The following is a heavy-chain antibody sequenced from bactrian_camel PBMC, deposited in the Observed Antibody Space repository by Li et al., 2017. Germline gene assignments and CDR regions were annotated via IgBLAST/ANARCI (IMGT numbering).Heavy chain of an antibody. CDR2: IDSDSET. Sequence: HVQLVESGGGSVQAGGSLKLSCAASGFTDPSNCLGWFRQTPTTAREEVANIDSDSETNYREEVKGRFTISLDSAKTTVYLQMNGLKPEDTAMYYCALDTYDDCYADSWSFGNYWGQGTQVTVS. J-gene: IGHJ4*01. V-gene: IGHV3S6*01. CDR1: GFTDPSNC. D-gene: IGHD3*01. CDR3: ALDTYDDCYADSWSFGNY.